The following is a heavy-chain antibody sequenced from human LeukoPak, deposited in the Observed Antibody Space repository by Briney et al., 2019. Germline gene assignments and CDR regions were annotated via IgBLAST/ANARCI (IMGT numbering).Heavy chain of an antibody. CDR2: IKQDGSEK. CDR3: ARAGYSYAARSPNWFDP. D-gene: IGHD5-18*01. CDR1: GFTFSSYW. V-gene: IGHV3-7*01. Sequence: QPGGSLRLSCAASGFTFSSYWMSWVRQAPGKGLEWVANIKQDGSEKYYVDSVKGRFTISRDNAKNSLYLQMNSLRAEDTAVYYCARAGYSYAARSPNWFDPWGQGTLVTVSS. J-gene: IGHJ5*02.